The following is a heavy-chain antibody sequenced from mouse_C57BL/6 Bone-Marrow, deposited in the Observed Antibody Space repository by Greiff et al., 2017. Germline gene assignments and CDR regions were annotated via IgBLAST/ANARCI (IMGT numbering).Heavy chain of an antibody. Sequence: EVQLQQSGAELVRPGASVTLSCTASGFTITDDYMHWVKQRPEQGLEWIGWFNPMNGDTEYASKFQGKATITADTSSNTASLQLSSLTSEDTAVYYCTTDGGYYVDYWGQGTTLTVSS. CDR1: GFTITDDY. D-gene: IGHD1-1*02. CDR2: FNPMNGDT. CDR3: TTDGGYYVDY. J-gene: IGHJ2*01. V-gene: IGHV14-4*01.